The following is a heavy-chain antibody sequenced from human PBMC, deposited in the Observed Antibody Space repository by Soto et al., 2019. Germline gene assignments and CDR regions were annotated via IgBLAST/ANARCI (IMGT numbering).Heavy chain of an antibody. Sequence: GGSLRLSCAASGFPFDDYSMNWVRQVPGKGLEWVSLISWDGADTYYADSVKGRFTVSRDNAYNTLYLQMNSLRDDDTAVYYCARDLTSLGTPGDDFDYWGQGTLVTVSS. J-gene: IGHJ4*02. D-gene: IGHD1-1*01. V-gene: IGHV3-43*01. CDR3: ARDLTSLGTPGDDFDY. CDR1: GFPFDDYS. CDR2: ISWDGADT.